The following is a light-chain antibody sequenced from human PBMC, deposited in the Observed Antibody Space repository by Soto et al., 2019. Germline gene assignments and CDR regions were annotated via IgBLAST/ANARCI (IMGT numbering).Light chain of an antibody. J-gene: IGKJ2*01. CDR3: QQYGSSPSYT. CDR1: QSVSSSSY. CDR2: GAS. V-gene: IGKV3-20*01. Sequence: EIVLTQSPGTLSLSPGERATLSCSASQSVSSSSYLAWYQQKPGQAPRLLIYGASSRATGIPDRFSGSGSGTDFTLTISRLEPEDFAVYYCQQYGSSPSYTFGQGTKLEIK.